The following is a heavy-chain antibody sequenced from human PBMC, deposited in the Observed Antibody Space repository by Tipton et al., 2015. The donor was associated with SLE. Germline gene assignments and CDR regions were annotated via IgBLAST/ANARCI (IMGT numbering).Heavy chain of an antibody. CDR1: GYSISSGYY. D-gene: IGHD6-13*01. CDR3: ARGAPQQLVKGAFDI. CDR2: IYHSGST. Sequence: TLSLTCTVSGYSISSGYYWGWIRQPPGKGLEWIGSIYHSGSTYYNPSLKSRVTISVDTSKNQFSLKLSSVTAADTAVYYCARGAPQQLVKGAFDIWGQGTMVTVSS. J-gene: IGHJ3*02. V-gene: IGHV4-38-2*02.